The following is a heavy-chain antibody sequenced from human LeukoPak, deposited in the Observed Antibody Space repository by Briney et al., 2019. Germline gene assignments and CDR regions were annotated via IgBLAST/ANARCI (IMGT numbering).Heavy chain of an antibody. CDR1: GLTFSNCR. CDR2: IKEDGTET. Sequence: GGSLRLSCVVSGLTFSNCRMTWVRQAPGRGLEWVANIKEDGTETSYVGSVKGRFTISRDNAKDSLYLQMNSLRAEDTALYYCARDEFGPLAFWGRGTLVTVSS. D-gene: IGHD3/OR15-3a*01. J-gene: IGHJ4*02. CDR3: ARDEFGPLAF. V-gene: IGHV3-7*05.